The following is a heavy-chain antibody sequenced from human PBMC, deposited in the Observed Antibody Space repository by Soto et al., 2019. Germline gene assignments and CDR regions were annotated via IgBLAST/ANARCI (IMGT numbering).Heavy chain of an antibody. CDR1: GDSISSYY. CDR3: ALRSMAVVPEY. V-gene: IGHV4-59*01. J-gene: IGHJ4*02. D-gene: IGHD3-22*01. Sequence: QVQLQESGPGLVKPSETLSLTCAVSGDSISSYYCMWIRQPPGKGLESIGYLYYGRSANYNPSLKSLVTVSVDTSTNQCSLTLSSMTAAATAVYYCALRSMAVVPEYWGQGTLVTVSS. CDR2: LYYGRSA.